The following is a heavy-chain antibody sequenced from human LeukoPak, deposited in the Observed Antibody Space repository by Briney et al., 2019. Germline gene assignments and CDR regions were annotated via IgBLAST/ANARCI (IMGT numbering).Heavy chain of an antibody. D-gene: IGHD5-24*01. V-gene: IGHV4-39*01. Sequence: SGTLSLTCTVSGGSISSSSYYWGWIRQPPGKGLEWIGSIYYSGSTYYNPSLKSRVTISVDTSKNQFSLKLSSVTAADTAVYYCAGGGGDGYNFNYWGQGTLLTVSS. CDR1: GGSISSSSYY. CDR3: AGGGGDGYNFNY. CDR2: IYYSGST. J-gene: IGHJ4*02.